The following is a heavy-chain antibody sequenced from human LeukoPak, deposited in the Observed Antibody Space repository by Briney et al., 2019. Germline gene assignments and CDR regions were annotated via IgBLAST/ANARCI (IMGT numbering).Heavy chain of an antibody. Sequence: PGGSLRLSCAASGFTFDDHAMHWVRQAPGKGLEWVSLVSWDGSNIYYADSVKGRFTMSRDNSKNSLYLQMNSLRAEDTALYYCAKGLGVDNDYASYYYYMDVWGKGTTVTVSS. CDR1: GFTFDDHA. CDR2: VSWDGSNI. D-gene: IGHD4-17*01. J-gene: IGHJ6*03. V-gene: IGHV3-43D*03. CDR3: AKGLGVDNDYASYYYYMDV.